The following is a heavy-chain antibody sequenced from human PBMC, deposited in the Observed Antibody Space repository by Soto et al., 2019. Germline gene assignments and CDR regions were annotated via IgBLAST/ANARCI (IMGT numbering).Heavy chain of an antibody. CDR3: ARGKYSSPRGGLDV. J-gene: IGHJ6*02. V-gene: IGHV3-49*01. D-gene: IGHD4-4*01. CDR2: IRSKAYGGTT. Sequence: GGSLRLSCTASGFTFGDYAMSWFRQAPGKGLEWVGFIRSKAYGGTTEYSPSFQGQVTISADKSIQTAYLQWGSLKASDSALYYCARGKYSSPRGGLDVWGQGTPVTVSS. CDR1: GFTFGDYA.